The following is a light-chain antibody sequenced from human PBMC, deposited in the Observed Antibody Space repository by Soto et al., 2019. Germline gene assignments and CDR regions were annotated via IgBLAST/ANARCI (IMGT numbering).Light chain of an antibody. Sequence: QAVVTQEPSLTVSPGGTVTPTCASSTGTVTSGYYPNWFQQKPGQAPRALIYSISNKHSWTPARFSGSLLGGKAALTLSGVQPEDEAEYYCLLYYGGARVFGGGTKLTVL. CDR2: SIS. V-gene: IGLV7-43*01. J-gene: IGLJ2*01. CDR1: TGTVTSGYY. CDR3: LLYYGGARV.